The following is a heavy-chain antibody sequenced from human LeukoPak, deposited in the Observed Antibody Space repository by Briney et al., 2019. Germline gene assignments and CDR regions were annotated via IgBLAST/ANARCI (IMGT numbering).Heavy chain of an antibody. CDR3: ARNHDYGGVDYFDY. CDR1: GFTFSSYG. CDR2: IWYDGSNK. V-gene: IGHV3-33*01. J-gene: IGHJ4*02. D-gene: IGHD4-17*01. Sequence: GGSLRLSCAASGFTFSSYGMHWVRQAPGKGLEWVAVIWYDGSNKYYADSVKGRFTISRDNSKNTLYPQMNSLRAEDTAVYYCARNHDYGGVDYFDYWGQGTLVTVSS.